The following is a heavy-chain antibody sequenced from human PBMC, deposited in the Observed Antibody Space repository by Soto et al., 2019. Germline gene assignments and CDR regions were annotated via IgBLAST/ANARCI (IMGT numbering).Heavy chain of an antibody. CDR1: GESLNYYY. V-gene: IGHV4-34*01. Sequence: HVQLRQWGAGLLKPSDTLSLTCAVYGESLNYYYWSWIRQAPGKGLEWIGEFYQGGSTHYNPSVKSRVTISGDLSSQQFALKLTSVTAADTATYYCARGMWPDRFANWGQGTLVTVSS. CDR2: FYQGGST. D-gene: IGHD2-21*01. CDR3: ARGMWPDRFAN. J-gene: IGHJ5*02.